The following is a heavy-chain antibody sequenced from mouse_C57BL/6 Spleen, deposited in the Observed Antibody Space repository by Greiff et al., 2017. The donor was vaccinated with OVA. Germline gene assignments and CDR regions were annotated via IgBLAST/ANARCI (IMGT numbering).Heavy chain of an antibody. CDR1: GFSLTSYG. V-gene: IGHV2-2*01. Sequence: VKLMESGPGLVQPSQSLSITCTVSGFSLTSYGVHWVRQSPGKGLEWLGVIWSGGSTDYNAAFISRLSISKDNSKSQVFFKMNRLQADDTAIYYCARNRKVTYYYAMDYWGQGTSVTVSS. J-gene: IGHJ4*01. CDR3: ARNRKVTYYYAMDY. D-gene: IGHD2-5*01. CDR2: IWSGGST.